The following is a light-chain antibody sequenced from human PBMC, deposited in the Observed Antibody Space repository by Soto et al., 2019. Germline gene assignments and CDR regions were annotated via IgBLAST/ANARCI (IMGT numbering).Light chain of an antibody. CDR1: QSVSSNY. CDR3: QQYANSPFT. Sequence: EIVLTQSPGTLPLSPGERATLSCRASQSVSSNYLVWYQQKPGQAPRPLIYGASIRAPGIPDRFSGSGSGTDFTLTISRLEPEDFAVYYCQQYANSPFTFGQGTKLEIK. V-gene: IGKV3-20*01. J-gene: IGKJ2*01. CDR2: GAS.